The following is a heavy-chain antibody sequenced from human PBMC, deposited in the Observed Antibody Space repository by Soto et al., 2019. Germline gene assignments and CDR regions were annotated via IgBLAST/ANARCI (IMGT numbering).Heavy chain of an antibody. CDR1: GYTLPTKG. V-gene: IGHV1-18*01. J-gene: IGHJ4*02. CDR3: ALTAIDY. D-gene: IGHD5-18*01. Sequence: QVQLVQSGAEVKKPGASVKVSCKASGYTLPTKGSNWVQRAPGQGLEWMGWISAYTGNTNYAQKLQGRVTMTTDTSTSTAYMELRSLISDDTAMYYCALTAIDYWGQGTLVTVSS. CDR2: ISAYTGNT.